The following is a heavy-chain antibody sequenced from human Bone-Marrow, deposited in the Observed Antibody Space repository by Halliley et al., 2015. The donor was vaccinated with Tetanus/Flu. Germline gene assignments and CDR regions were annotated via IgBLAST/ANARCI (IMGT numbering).Heavy chain of an antibody. CDR2: ISSRGSYV. Sequence: QGKGLDWVASISSRGSYVFYQDSVKGRFTISRDNTKNSLYLQMNSVRADDTAMYYCATTDTLDNWGQGTPVTVS. J-gene: IGHJ4*02. CDR3: ATTDTLDN. V-gene: IGHV3-21*01.